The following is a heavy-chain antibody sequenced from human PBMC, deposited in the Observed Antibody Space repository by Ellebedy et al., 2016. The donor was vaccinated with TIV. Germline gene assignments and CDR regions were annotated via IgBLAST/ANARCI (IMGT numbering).Heavy chain of an antibody. D-gene: IGHD1-1*01. CDR1: GITFGDYASYA. J-gene: IGHJ3*02. V-gene: IGHV3-23*01. Sequence: GGSLRLXXAASGITFGDYASYAMGWVRQAPGRHLEWASGIAGNGVHTYYAASVKGRFTISRDNSKNTLYLQMNSLRADDTAVYYCAKVSLLDHDAFETWGQGTMVTVSS. CDR3: AKVSLLDHDAFET. CDR2: IAGNGVHT.